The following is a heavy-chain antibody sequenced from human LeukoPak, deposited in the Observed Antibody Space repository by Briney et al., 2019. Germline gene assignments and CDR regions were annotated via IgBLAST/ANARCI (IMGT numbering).Heavy chain of an antibody. J-gene: IGHJ4*02. CDR3: AKGAAGPYYFDY. V-gene: IGHV3-21*01. CDR1: GFTFSSYS. D-gene: IGHD6-13*01. CDR2: ISSSSSYI. Sequence: PGGSLRLSCAASGFTFSSYSMNWVRQAPGKGLEWVSSISSSSSYIYYADSVKGRFTISRDHAKNSLYLQMNSLRAEDTAVYYCAKGAAGPYYFDYWGQGTLVTVSS.